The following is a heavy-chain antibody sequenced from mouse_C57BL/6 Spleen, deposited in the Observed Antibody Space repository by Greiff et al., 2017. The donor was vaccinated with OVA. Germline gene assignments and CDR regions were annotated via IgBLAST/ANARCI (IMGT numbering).Heavy chain of an antibody. CDR1: GYSITSGYY. V-gene: IGHV3-6*01. Sequence: ESGPGLVKPSQSLSLTCSVTGYSITSGYYWNWIRQFPGNKLEWMGYISYDGSNKYNPSLKNRISITRDTSKNQLFLKLNSVTTEDTATYYCARERVYYGSSYVEYFDYWGQGTTLTVSS. J-gene: IGHJ2*01. D-gene: IGHD1-1*01. CDR2: ISYDGSN. CDR3: ARERVYYGSSYVEYFDY.